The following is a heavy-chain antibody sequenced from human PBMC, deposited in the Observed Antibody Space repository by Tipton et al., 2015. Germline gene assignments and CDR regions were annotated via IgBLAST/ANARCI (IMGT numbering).Heavy chain of an antibody. Sequence: TLSLTCAVSAYSISSDYYWGWIRPPPGKGLERIGSIPHSGNTYYNPSLKRRVTISVDTSKNQFSLKLGSVTAADAAVYYCADPLYCSGGGCYPSGYWGQGALVTVSS. CDR3: ADPLYCSGGGCYPSGY. CDR2: IPHSGNT. CDR1: AYSISSDYY. D-gene: IGHD2-15*01. J-gene: IGHJ4*02. V-gene: IGHV4-38-2*01.